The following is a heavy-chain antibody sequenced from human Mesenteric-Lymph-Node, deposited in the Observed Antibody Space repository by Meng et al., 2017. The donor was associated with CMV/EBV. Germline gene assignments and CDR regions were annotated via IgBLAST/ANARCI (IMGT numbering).Heavy chain of an antibody. CDR3: TDPPMGY. CDR1: GFTFSSYA. Sequence: GESLKISCAASGFTFSSYAMSWVRQAPGKGLELVANIKQDGSDKYYVDSVKGRFTISRDNAKNSLYLQMNSLRAEDTAMYYCTDPPMGYWGQGTLVTVSS. CDR2: IKQDGSDK. J-gene: IGHJ4*02. D-gene: IGHD5-24*01. V-gene: IGHV3-7*01.